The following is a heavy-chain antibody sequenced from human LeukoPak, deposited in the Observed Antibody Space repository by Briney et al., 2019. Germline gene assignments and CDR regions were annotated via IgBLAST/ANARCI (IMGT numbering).Heavy chain of an antibody. D-gene: IGHD3-22*01. CDR1: GYTFTGYY. CDR3: ARGSTARYYYDSSGYYRGAFDY. Sequence: GASVKVSCKASGYTFTGYYIDWVRQAPGQGLEWMGWINPNSGGTNSAQKFQGRVTMTTDTSTSTAYMELRSLRSDDTAVYYCARGSTARYYYDSSGYYRGAFDYWGQGTLVTVSS. CDR2: INPNSGGT. V-gene: IGHV1-2*02. J-gene: IGHJ4*02.